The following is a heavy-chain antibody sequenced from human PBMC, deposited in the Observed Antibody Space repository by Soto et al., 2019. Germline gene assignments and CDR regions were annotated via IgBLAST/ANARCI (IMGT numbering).Heavy chain of an antibody. D-gene: IGHD5-18*01. J-gene: IGHJ3*02. CDR2: FDPEDGET. CDR1: GYTLTAFS. Sequence: ASVKVSCKVSGYTLTAFSMHWVRQAPGKGLEWMGGFDPEDGETIYAQKFQGRVPITADTSPDPASLELSSLRSEDTAVYYCATMSRGYSYGYKAFDIWGQGTMVTVSS. CDR3: ATMSRGYSYGYKAFDI. V-gene: IGHV1-24*01.